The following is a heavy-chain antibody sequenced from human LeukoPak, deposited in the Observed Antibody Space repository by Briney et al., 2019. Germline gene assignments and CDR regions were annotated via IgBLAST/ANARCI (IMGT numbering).Heavy chain of an antibody. Sequence: PSETLSLTCTVSGGSIGGYFWSWLRQPPGKGLEWVGWIFYNGNTNYNSSLKSRVTISVDTSKNQFSLKLSSVTAADTAVYYCAMGRFYYDFWSGYPKYYFDYWGQGTLVTVSS. CDR3: AMGRFYYDFWSGYPKYYFDY. CDR2: IFYNGNT. V-gene: IGHV4-59*12. D-gene: IGHD3-3*01. J-gene: IGHJ4*02. CDR1: GGSIGGYF.